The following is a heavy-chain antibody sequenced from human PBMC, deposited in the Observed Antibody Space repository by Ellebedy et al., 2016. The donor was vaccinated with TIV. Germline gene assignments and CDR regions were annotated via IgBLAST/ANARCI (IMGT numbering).Heavy chain of an antibody. CDR2: ITVGNGNK. V-gene: IGHV1-58*01. Sequence: AASVKVSCKASGFSFGTSTVQWVRQARGQRLEWIGWITVGNGNKNSAQTLQDRVTITRDMSTSTTYMELRSLRPDDTAIYYCAAETYINGCCHFDFWGPGSLVTVSS. CDR1: GFSFGTST. CDR3: AAETYINGCCHFDF. J-gene: IGHJ4*02. D-gene: IGHD2-8*01.